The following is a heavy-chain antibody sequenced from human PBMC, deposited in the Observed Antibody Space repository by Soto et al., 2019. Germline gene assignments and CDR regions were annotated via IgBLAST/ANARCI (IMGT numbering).Heavy chain of an antibody. Sequence: SETLSLTCTVSGVSISSSYWSWIRQSPGTGLEWIGYIYYTGTTNYNPSLKRRVTISLDTAKNQFSLNVNSLTTADTAVYFCARGGTRYSNTASGVGGFGFWGQGTLVTAPQ. D-gene: IGHD5-12*01. CDR1: GVSISSSY. CDR3: ARGGTRYSNTASGVGGFGF. CDR2: IYYTGTT. V-gene: IGHV4-59*01. J-gene: IGHJ4*02.